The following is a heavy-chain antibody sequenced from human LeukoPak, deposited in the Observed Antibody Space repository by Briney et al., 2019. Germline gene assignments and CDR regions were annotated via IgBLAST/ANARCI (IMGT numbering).Heavy chain of an antibody. Sequence: AGGSLRLSCAASGFIFSGYGMHWVRQAPGKGLEWVALISHDESTKHYADSVKGRFTISRDNSKSTLYLQMNSLRVEDTAVYYCAKDRIVISFGDVSKHWGQGTLVTVSS. CDR3: AKDRIVISFGDVSKH. CDR2: ISHDESTK. D-gene: IGHD3-10*01. J-gene: IGHJ1*01. CDR1: GFIFSGYG. V-gene: IGHV3-30*18.